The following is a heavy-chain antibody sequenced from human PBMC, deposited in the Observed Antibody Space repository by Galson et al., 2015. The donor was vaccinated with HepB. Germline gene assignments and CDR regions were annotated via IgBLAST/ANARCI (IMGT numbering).Heavy chain of an antibody. CDR1: GFTFSSYG. J-gene: IGHJ3*02. CDR2: ISYDGSNK. D-gene: IGHD3-16*01. Sequence: SLRLSCAASGFTFSSYGMHWVRQAPGKGLEWVAVISYDGSNKYYADSVKGRFTISRDNSKNTLYLQMNSLRAEDTAVYYCAKDEGGGYGFGAFDIWGQGTMVTVSS. V-gene: IGHV3-30*18. CDR3: AKDEGGGYGFGAFDI.